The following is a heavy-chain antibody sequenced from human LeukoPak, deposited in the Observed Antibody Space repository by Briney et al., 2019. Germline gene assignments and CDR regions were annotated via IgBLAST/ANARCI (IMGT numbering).Heavy chain of an antibody. CDR2: ITGSGAGT. V-gene: IGHV3-23*01. Sequence: GGSLRLSCAASTFAFSSYAMTWVRQAPGKGLEWVSSITGSGAGTSYADSVKGRFTISRDNSKNTLYLQMNSLRAEDTAVYYCAKDKYSYSSSSAFDYWGQGTLVTVSS. CDR3: AKDKYSYSSSSAFDY. CDR1: TFAFSSYA. J-gene: IGHJ4*02. D-gene: IGHD6-6*01.